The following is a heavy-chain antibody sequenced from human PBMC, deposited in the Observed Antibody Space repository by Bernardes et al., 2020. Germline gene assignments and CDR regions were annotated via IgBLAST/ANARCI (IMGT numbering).Heavy chain of an antibody. CDR3: ARLRGLTGLIAVARKDAQWYFDL. J-gene: IGHJ2*01. D-gene: IGHD6-19*01. Sequence: SETLSLTCTVSGGSISSSSYYWGWIRQPPGKGLEWIGSIYYSGSTYYNPSLKSRVTISVDTSKNQFSLKLSSVTAADTAVYYCARLRGLTGLIAVARKDAQWYFDLWGRGTLVTVSS. CDR2: IYYSGST. V-gene: IGHV4-39*01. CDR1: GGSISSSSYY.